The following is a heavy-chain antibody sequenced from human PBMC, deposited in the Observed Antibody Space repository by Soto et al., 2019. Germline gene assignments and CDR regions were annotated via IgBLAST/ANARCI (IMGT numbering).Heavy chain of an antibody. D-gene: IGHD3-9*01. CDR1: GFTFSSYG. CDR2: IWYDGSNK. J-gene: IGHJ5*02. Sequence: QVQLVESGGGVVQPGRSLRLSCAASGFTFSSYGMHWVRQAPGKGLEWVAVIWYDGSNKYYADSVKGRFTISRDNSKNTLYLQMNSLRAEDTAVYYCARGPSYYDILTGYDPASPLPRMEWWFDPWGQGTLVTVSS. V-gene: IGHV3-33*01. CDR3: ARGPSYYDILTGYDPASPLPRMEWWFDP.